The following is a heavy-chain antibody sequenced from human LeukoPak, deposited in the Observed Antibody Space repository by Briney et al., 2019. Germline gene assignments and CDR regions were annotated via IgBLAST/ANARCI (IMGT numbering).Heavy chain of an antibody. J-gene: IGHJ4*02. V-gene: IGHV4-30-2*01. D-gene: IGHD3-22*01. Sequence: PSQTLSLTCTVSGGSISSGGYYWSWIRQPPGKGLEWIGYIYHSGSTYYNPSLKSRVTISVDRSKNQFSLKLSSVTAADTAVYYCVRHSDHYDSSGLRDWGQGTLVTVSS. CDR3: VRHSDHYDSSGLRD. CDR2: IYHSGST. CDR1: GGSISSGGYY.